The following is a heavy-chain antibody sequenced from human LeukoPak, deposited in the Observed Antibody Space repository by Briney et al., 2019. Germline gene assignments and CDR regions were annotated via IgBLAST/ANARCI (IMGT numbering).Heavy chain of an antibody. CDR3: ARGGRGRPAASNFDY. CDR2: INHSGST. Sequence: RPSETLSLTCAVYGGSFSGYYWSWIRQPPGKGLEWIGEINHSGSTNYNPSLKSRVTISVDTSKNQFSLKLSSVTAADTAVYHCARGGRGRPAASNFDYWGQGTLVTVSS. V-gene: IGHV4-34*01. J-gene: IGHJ4*02. D-gene: IGHD2-2*01. CDR1: GGSFSGYY.